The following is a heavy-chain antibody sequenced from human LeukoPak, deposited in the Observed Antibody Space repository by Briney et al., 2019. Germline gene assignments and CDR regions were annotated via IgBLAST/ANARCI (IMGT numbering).Heavy chain of an antibody. D-gene: IGHD6-19*01. CDR2: MNPNSGNT. CDR3: ATDLLSGWYLWSGGLKTDY. Sequence: ASVKVSCKASGYTFTSYDINWVRQATGQGLEWMGWMNPNSGNTGYAQKFQGRVTMTEDTSTDTAYMELNSLTSEDTAMCYCATDLLSGWYLWSGGLKTDYWGQGTLVTVSS. J-gene: IGHJ4*02. V-gene: IGHV1-8*01. CDR1: GYTFTSYD.